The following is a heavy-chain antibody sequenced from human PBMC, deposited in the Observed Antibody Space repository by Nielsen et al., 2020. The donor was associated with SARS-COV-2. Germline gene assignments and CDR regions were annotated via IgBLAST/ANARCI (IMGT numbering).Heavy chain of an antibody. CDR1: GFTFSDYY. Sequence: GESLKISCAASGFTFSDYYMSWIRQAPGKGLEWVSYISSSSSYTNYADSVKGRFTISRDNSKNTLYLQMNSLRAEDTAVYYCARGVQPPTYYYGMDVWGQGTTVTVSS. V-gene: IGHV3-11*06. CDR3: ARGVQPPTYYYGMDV. CDR2: ISSSSSYT. D-gene: IGHD1-14*01. J-gene: IGHJ6*02.